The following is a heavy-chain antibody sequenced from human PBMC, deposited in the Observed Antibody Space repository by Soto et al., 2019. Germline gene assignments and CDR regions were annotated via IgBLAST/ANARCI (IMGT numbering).Heavy chain of an antibody. J-gene: IGHJ3*02. CDR1: GGTFSSYT. D-gene: IGHD6-13*01. V-gene: IGHV1-69*02. CDR2: IIPILGIA. Sequence: QVQLVQSGAEVKKPGSSVKVSCKASGGTFSSYTISWVRQAPGQGLEWMGRIIPILGIANYAQKFQGRVTITADKSTSTAYMELSSLRSEDTAVYYCARRLSTAAGAFDIWGHGTMVTVSS. CDR3: ARRLSTAAGAFDI.